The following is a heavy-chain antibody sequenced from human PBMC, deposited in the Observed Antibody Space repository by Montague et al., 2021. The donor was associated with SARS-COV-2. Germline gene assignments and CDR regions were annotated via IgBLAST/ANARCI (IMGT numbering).Heavy chain of an antibody. J-gene: IGHJ4*02. CDR2: IYSSGST. CDR1: GGSMRSYY. Sequence: SETLSLTCTVSGGSMRSYYWSWIRQPPGQGLEWIGRIYSSGSTNYNPSLNSRITMSVDTSRNQFSLKVTSVTAADTAVYYCARDLGAPDCYFDSWGQGTLVTVSS. V-gene: IGHV4-4*07. CDR3: ARDLGAPDCYFDS. D-gene: IGHD3-16*01.